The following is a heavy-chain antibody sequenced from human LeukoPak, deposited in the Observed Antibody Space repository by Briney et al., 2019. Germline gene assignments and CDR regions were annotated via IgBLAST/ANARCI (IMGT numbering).Heavy chain of an antibody. CDR1: GFTFSTFA. CDR3: ATYRQVLLPFES. D-gene: IGHD2-8*02. J-gene: IGHJ4*02. Sequence: GGSLRLSSAASGFTFSTFAMIWVRQPPGKGWVGVSSIFPSGGEIHYADSVRGRFTISRDNSKSTLSLQMNSLRAEDTAIYYCATYRQVLLPFESWGQGTLVTVSS. V-gene: IGHV3-23*01. CDR2: IFPSGGEI.